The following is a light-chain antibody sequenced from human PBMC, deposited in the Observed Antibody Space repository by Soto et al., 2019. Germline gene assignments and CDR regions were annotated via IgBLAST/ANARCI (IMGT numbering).Light chain of an antibody. CDR1: QDISNF. CDR2: SAS. Sequence: DIQMTQSPSVMSASVGDTVTITCRASQDISNFLAWFQQKPGKVPKRLIFSASNLQTGVPSRFSGSGSGTAFTLTISSLQPEDFATYYCLQHGTYPLTFAGGTRVEI. J-gene: IGKJ4*01. V-gene: IGKV1-17*03. CDR3: LQHGTYPLT.